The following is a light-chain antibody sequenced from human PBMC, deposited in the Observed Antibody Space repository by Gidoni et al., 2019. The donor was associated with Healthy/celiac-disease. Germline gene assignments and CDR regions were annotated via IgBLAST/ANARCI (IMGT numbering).Light chain of an antibody. J-gene: IGKJ1*01. CDR3: QHINSYPWT. Sequence: DIQLTQSPSFLSASVGDRVTITCRARQGISSYLAWYQQKRGKAPKLLNCAASTLKSGVPSMFGGSGSGTVFTLTISRLQPEDFATYYCQHINSYPWTFGQGTKVEIK. V-gene: IGKV1-9*01. CDR1: QGISSY. CDR2: AAS.